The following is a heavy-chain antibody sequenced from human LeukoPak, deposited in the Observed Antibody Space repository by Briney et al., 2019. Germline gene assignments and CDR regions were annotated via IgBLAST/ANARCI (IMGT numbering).Heavy chain of an antibody. CDR2: ISSSSTYI. V-gene: IGHV3-21*01. D-gene: IGHD3-9*01. J-gene: IGHJ6*02. CDR1: GFTFTTNT. CDR3: ASRYEVLSGMLADYYYAMDV. Sequence: GGSLRLSCAASGFTFTTNTMNWVRQAPGKGRDWFSSISSSSTYIYYADSEKGRFTISRDNTKNSLYLQMNSLRAEDTAVYYCASRYEVLSGMLADYYYAMDVWGQGTTVTVSS.